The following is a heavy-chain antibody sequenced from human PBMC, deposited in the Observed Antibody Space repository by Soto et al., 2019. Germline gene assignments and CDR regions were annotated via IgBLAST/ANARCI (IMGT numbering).Heavy chain of an antibody. CDR2: IYYSGST. CDR1: GGSISDYY. V-gene: IGHV4-59*01. CDR3: AGMGRYCSGGSCYLEYFQH. Sequence: SETLSLTCTVSGGSISDYYWNWIRQPPGKGLEWMGYIYYSGSTNYNPSLKSRVTISLDTSKNQFSLKLNSVTAADTAVYYCAGMGRYCSGGSCYLEYFQHWGQGTLVTVSS. D-gene: IGHD2-15*01. J-gene: IGHJ1*01.